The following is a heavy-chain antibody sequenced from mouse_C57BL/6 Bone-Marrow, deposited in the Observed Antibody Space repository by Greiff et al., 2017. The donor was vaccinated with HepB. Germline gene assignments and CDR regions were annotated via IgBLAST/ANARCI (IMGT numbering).Heavy chain of an antibody. Sequence: VQLQQSGAELVRPGASVKLSCTASGFNIKDDYMHWVKQRPEQGLEWIGWIDPENGDTEYASKFQGKATITADTSSNTAYLQLSSLTSEDTAVYYCTLYDHLAYWGQGTLVTVSA. J-gene: IGHJ3*01. CDR2: IDPENGDT. D-gene: IGHD2-3*01. V-gene: IGHV14-4*01. CDR3: TLYDHLAY. CDR1: GFNIKDDY.